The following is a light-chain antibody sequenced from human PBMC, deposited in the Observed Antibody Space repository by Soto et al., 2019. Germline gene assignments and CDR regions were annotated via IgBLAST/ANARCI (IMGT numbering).Light chain of an antibody. CDR1: QSVSGW. J-gene: IGKJ1*01. CDR3: QQYDSFSVT. V-gene: IGKV1-5*01. CDR2: DVS. Sequence: DIHITQSPSTLSASVGDTVTVTCRASQSVSGWLAWYQQKPGEAPKLLIYDVSALKRGVPPRFSGSGSGTEFTLTISSLQPDDFATYYCQQYDSFSVTFGQGTKVDIK.